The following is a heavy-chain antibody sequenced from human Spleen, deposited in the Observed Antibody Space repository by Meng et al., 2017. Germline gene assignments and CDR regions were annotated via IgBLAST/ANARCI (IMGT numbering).Heavy chain of an antibody. CDR2: IYPDGST. CDR3: ARWYYGSGSFLKAWFDP. Sequence: GESLKISCSGSEFSVRSNYMSWAHQVPGKGLEWVSIIYPDGSTHYPDSMKGRFTISRDNSKNTLFLQMNSLRPEDTAVYYCARWYYGSGSFLKAWFDPWGQGNRVTVSS. D-gene: IGHD3-10*01. J-gene: IGHJ5*02. CDR1: EFSVRSNY. V-gene: IGHV3-66*02.